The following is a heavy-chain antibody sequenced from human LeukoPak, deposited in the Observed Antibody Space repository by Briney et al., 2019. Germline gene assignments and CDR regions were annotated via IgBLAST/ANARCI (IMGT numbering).Heavy chain of an antibody. Sequence: GGSLRLSCAASGFTFSSYWMHWVRQAPGKGLVWVSRINGDGSSTSYADSVKGRLTISRDNAKKALYLQMNSLGAEDTAVYYCAVKGGYNDWDAPFDHWGQGTLVTVSS. J-gene: IGHJ4*02. V-gene: IGHV3-74*01. CDR3: AVKGGYNDWDAPFDH. CDR1: GFTFSSYW. D-gene: IGHD5-12*01. CDR2: INGDGSST.